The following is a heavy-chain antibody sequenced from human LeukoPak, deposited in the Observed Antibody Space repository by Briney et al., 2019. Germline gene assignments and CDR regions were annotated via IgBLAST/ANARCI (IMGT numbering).Heavy chain of an antibody. J-gene: IGHJ4*02. CDR1: GGSFSGYY. D-gene: IGHD2-2*01. V-gene: IGHV4-59*01. CDR2: IDYSGST. CDR3: ARGLSSTRRESDY. Sequence: SETLSLTCAVYGGSFSGYYWSWLRQPPGKGLEGIGYIDYSGSTSYNPSLQSRVTISIDTCKNQFSLRLSSVAAADTAVYFCARGLSSTRRESDYWGQGTLVTVSS.